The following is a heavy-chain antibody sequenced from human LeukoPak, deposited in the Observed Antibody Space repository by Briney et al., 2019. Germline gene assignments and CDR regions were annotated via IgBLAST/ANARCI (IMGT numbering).Heavy chain of an antibody. CDR3: ARQTAMGRSGDY. J-gene: IGHJ4*02. D-gene: IGHD5-18*01. CDR2: IDPSDSEP. Sequence: GESLKISCKASGYSFTSCWVGWVRQMPGKGLEWMGIIDPSDSEPRYTPSFQGQVTISADKSLSTAYLQWNSLKASDTAMYYCARQTAMGRSGDYWGQGTLVTVSS. CDR1: GYSFTSCW. V-gene: IGHV5-51*01.